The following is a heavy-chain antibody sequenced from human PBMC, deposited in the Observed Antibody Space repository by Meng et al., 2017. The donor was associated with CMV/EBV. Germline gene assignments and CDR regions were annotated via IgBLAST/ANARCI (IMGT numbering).Heavy chain of an antibody. V-gene: IGHV3-11*05. J-gene: IGHJ4*02. D-gene: IGHD5-18*01. CDR3: ARGPRGGRMVTDPFDY. CDR2: ISSSSSYT. CDR1: GFTFSDYY. Sequence: QVQLVESGGGLVKPGGSLRRSCAASGFTFSDYYMSWIRQAPGKGLEWVSYISSSSSYTNYADSVKGRFTISRDNAKNSLYLQMNSLRAEDTAVYYCARGPRGGRMVTDPFDYWGQGTLVTVSS.